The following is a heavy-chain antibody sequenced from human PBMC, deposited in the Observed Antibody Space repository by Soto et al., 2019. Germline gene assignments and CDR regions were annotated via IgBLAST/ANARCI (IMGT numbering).Heavy chain of an antibody. V-gene: IGHV5-51*01. CDR2: IYPGDSDT. CDR3: ARHGYYGSGSYYKGYYYYYYMDV. CDR1: GYSFTSYW. Sequence: GESLKISCKGSGYSFTSYWIGWVRQMPGKGLEWMGIIYPGDSDTRYSPSFQGQVTISADKSISTAYLQWSSLKASDTAMYYCARHGYYGSGSYYKGYYYYYYMDVWGKGTTVTVSS. D-gene: IGHD3-10*01. J-gene: IGHJ6*03.